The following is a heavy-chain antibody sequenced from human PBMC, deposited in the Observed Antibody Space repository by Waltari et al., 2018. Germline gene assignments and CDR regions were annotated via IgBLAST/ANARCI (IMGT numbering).Heavy chain of an antibody. CDR1: GGTFSSYA. D-gene: IGHD6-13*01. CDR2: IIPIFGTA. CDR3: ARDPGAAAGTSPRFDP. Sequence: QVQLVQSGAEVKKPGSSVKVSCKASGGTFSSYAISWVRQAPGQGLEWMGGIIPIFGTANDAQKFQGRVTITADESTSTAYMELSSLRSEDTAVYYCARDPGAAAGTSPRFDPWGQGTLVTVSS. J-gene: IGHJ5*02. V-gene: IGHV1-69*12.